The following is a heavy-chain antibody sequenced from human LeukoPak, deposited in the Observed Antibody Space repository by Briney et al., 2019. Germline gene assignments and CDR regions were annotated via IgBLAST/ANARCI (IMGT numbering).Heavy chain of an antibody. CDR1: GFTVSSNY. D-gene: IGHD1-26*01. J-gene: IGHJ4*02. CDR3: ARKSIVGATGY. Sequence: PGGSLRLSCAASGFTVSSNYMTWVRQAPGKGLEWVSVVSSGGTTYYADSVKGRFTISRDNSKNTLYLQMNSLRAEDTAVYYCARKSIVGATGYWGQGTRVTVSS. CDR2: VSSGGTT. V-gene: IGHV3-66*01.